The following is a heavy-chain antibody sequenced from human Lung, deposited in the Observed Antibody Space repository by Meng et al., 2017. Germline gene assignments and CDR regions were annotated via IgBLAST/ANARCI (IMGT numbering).Heavy chain of an antibody. CDR2: VYHRGDT. J-gene: IGHJ4*02. V-gene: IGHV4-4*02. Sequence: QVQLQESGPGLVKPSGTRSLTCTVSGDSITSDIWWSWVRQPPGKGLEWIGEVYHRGDTNYNPSLKSRVVISVDKSKNQFSLNLSSVTAADTAVYYCGRDQGRELINHWGQGTLVTVSS. D-gene: IGHD1-7*01. CDR3: GRDQGRELINH. CDR1: GDSITSDIW.